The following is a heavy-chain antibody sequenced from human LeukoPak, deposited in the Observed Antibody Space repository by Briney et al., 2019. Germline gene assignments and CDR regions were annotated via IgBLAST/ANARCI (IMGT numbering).Heavy chain of an antibody. CDR3: ARGNVDTATYFDY. D-gene: IGHD5-18*01. J-gene: IGHJ4*02. Sequence: GGSLRLSCAASGFTFSSYSMNWVRQAPGKGLEWVSSISSSSSYIYYADSVKGRFTISRDNAKNSLYLQMNSLRAEDTAVYYCARGNVDTATYFDYWGQRTLVTVSS. CDR1: GFTFSSYS. CDR2: ISSSSSYI. V-gene: IGHV3-21*01.